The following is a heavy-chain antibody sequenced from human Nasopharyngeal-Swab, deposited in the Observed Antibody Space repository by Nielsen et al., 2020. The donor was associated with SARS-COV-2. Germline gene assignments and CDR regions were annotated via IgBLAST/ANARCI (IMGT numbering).Heavy chain of an antibody. CDR3: AKEGSSSSWFTGSFDY. V-gene: IGHV3-23*01. J-gene: IGHJ4*02. D-gene: IGHD6-13*01. CDR2: IRGDSGST. Sequence: WIRQPPGKGLEWVSTIRGDSGSTHYADSVKGRFIISRDNSQNMLYMEMNSLRAEDTAVYYCAKEGSSSSWFTGSFDYWGQGTLVTVSS.